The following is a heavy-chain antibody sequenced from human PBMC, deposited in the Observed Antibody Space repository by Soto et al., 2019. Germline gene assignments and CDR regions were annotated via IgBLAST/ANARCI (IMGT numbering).Heavy chain of an antibody. V-gene: IGHV3-30-3*01. CDR1: GFTFSSYA. CDR3: ARDHYYDSSGANYYYYYGMDV. D-gene: IGHD3-22*01. CDR2: ISYDGSNK. Sequence: GGSLRLSCAASGFTFSSYAMHWVRQAPGKGLEWVAVISYDGSNKYYADSVKGRFTISRDNSKNTLYLQMNSLRAEDTAVYYCARDHYYDSSGANYYYYYGMDVWAQGNTVTVSS. J-gene: IGHJ6*02.